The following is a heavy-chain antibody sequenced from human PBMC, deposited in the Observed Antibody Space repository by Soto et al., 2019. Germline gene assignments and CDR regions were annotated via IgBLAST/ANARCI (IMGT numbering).Heavy chain of an antibody. CDR1: GGSISSYY. Sequence: SETLSLTCTVSGGSISSYYWRWIRQPPGKGLEWIGYIYYSGSTNYNPSLKSRVTISVDTSKNQFSLKLSSVTAADTAVYYCARYANPVGRYFDYWGQGTLVTVS. CDR3: ARYANPVGRYFDY. J-gene: IGHJ4*02. D-gene: IGHD1-26*01. CDR2: IYYSGST. V-gene: IGHV4-59*08.